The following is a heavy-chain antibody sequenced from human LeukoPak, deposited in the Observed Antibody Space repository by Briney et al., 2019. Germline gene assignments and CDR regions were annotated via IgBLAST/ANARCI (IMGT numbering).Heavy chain of an antibody. CDR3: AREGGSGPNFDY. Sequence: GGSLRVSCAASGFTFSNYWMSWVRQAPGKGLEWVANINQDGSEKYYVDSVRGRFTISRDNAKNSLYLQMNSLRAEDTAAYYCAREGGSGPNFDYWGQGTLVTVSS. V-gene: IGHV3-7*03. CDR1: GFTFSNYW. CDR2: INQDGSEK. D-gene: IGHD3-3*01. J-gene: IGHJ4*02.